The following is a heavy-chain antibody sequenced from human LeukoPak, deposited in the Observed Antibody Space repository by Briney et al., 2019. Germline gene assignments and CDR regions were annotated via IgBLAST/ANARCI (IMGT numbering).Heavy chain of an antibody. Sequence: GESLKISCQGSGYRLTDNWIGWVRQVPGKGLEWMGLIYPGDSDTRYSPSFQGQVTFSVDMSISTAYLQLSGLRASDTAIYYCVRFGLTSSLDYWGQGTLVTVSS. CDR3: VRFGLTSSLDY. V-gene: IGHV5-51*01. CDR2: IYPGDSDT. J-gene: IGHJ4*02. D-gene: IGHD6-13*01. CDR1: GYRLTDNW.